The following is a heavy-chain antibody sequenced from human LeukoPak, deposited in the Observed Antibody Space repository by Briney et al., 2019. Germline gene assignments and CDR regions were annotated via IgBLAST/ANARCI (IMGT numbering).Heavy chain of an antibody. J-gene: IGHJ4*02. CDR1: GGSISNYY. CDR3: ARVSYDSSGYFPAYFDY. CDR2: LYYSGST. V-gene: IGHV4-59*01. D-gene: IGHD3-22*01. Sequence: SETLSLTCTVSGGSISNYYWSWIRQPPGKGLGWIGYLYYSGSTDYNPSLKSRVTISADTSNNQFSLKLSSVTAADTAVYYCARVSYDSSGYFPAYFDYWGQGTLVTVSS.